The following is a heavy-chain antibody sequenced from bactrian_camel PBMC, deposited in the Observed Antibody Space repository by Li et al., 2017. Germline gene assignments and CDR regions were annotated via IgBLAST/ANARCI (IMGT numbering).Heavy chain of an antibody. V-gene: IGHV3S53*01. CDR1: GYTSSSYC. J-gene: IGHJ6*01. D-gene: IGHD2*01. CDR3: AADQVPYFLARNSGRRLVETDFGY. CDR2: IDSSGNT. Sequence: QVQLVESGGGLVQAGGSLRLSCAASGYTSSSYCMGWFRQVPGKEREGVAAIDSSGNTMYVDSVKGRFTISRDNVKNTLYLQMNSLKPEDTAVYYCAADQVPYFLARNSGRRLVETDFGYWGQGTQVTVS.